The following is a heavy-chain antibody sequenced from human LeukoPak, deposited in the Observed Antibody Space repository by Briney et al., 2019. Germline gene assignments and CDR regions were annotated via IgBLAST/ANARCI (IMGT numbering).Heavy chain of an antibody. CDR1: GYIFSIYW. V-gene: IGHV5-51*01. CDR2: IYPDDSDT. CDR3: VRGGKDGYRYYDF. Sequence: GESLKISCKGSGYIFSIYWIAWVRQMHGEGLECMGIIYPDDSDTRYSPPFQGRVTISADKSINTAYLHWSSLEASDTAVYYCVRGGKDGYRYYDFWGQGTLVTVSS. J-gene: IGHJ4*02. D-gene: IGHD5-24*01.